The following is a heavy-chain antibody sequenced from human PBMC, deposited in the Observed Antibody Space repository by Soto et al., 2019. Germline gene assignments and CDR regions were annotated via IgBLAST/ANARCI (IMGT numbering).Heavy chain of an antibody. D-gene: IGHD3-10*01. CDR2: INPSSGRT. CDR1: GYTFSSYE. CDR3: ARATLVRGPQRLYFFDY. V-gene: IGHV1-8*01. J-gene: IGHJ4*02. Sequence: QVHLAQSGAEVKNPGASVRVSCKASGYTFSSYEINWVRRAPGQGLEWLGWINPSSGRTGYAQAFEGRVSMTRDTSTATVHMELGSLRSEDTAMYFCARATLVRGPQRLYFFDYWGQGTLITVSS.